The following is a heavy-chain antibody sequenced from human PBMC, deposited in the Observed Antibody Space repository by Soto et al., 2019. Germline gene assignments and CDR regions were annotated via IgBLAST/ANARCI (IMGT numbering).Heavy chain of an antibody. CDR1: GFSFSDYA. J-gene: IGHJ5*01. V-gene: IGHV3-23*01. D-gene: IGHD3-22*01. CDR2: ISRTGDSA. CDR3: AKGPDGSGYYHNWFDS. Sequence: EVHLLESGGALVQPGGSLTLSCAASGFSFSDYAMSWVRQAPGKGLEWVSSISRTGDSAYYADSVNGRFAISGDRSKNRLSLQMNSLRVEDTAVYYCAKGPDGSGYYHNWFDSWGQGTLITVSS.